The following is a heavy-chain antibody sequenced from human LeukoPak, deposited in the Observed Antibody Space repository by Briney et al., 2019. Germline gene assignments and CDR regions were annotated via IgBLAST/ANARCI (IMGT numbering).Heavy chain of an antibody. CDR3: ARARASGRSGFDY. Sequence: PGGSLRLSCAASGFTFSSHSMNWVRQAPGKGLEWVSYISSSSSTIYYADSVKGRFTISRDNAKNSLDLQMNSLRDEDTAVYYCARARASGRSGFDYWGQGTLVTVSS. J-gene: IGHJ4*02. CDR1: GFTFSSHS. V-gene: IGHV3-48*02. CDR2: ISSSSSTI. D-gene: IGHD2-15*01.